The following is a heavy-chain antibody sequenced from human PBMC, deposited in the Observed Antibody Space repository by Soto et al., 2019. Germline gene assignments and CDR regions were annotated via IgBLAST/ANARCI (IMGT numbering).Heavy chain of an antibody. J-gene: IGHJ6*02. CDR1: GLTFNYYG. V-gene: IGHV3-7*03. Sequence: VGSLRLSCAASGLTFNYYGMTWVRQAPGKGLEWVANVKPDGSATFYADSLKGRFTISRDNAKNSVSLQMDSLRADDTAVYYCARDRERVTVNGGIALGAMEVWGHGTTVTVSS. D-gene: IGHD3-22*01. CDR2: VKPDGSAT. CDR3: ARDRERVTVNGGIALGAMEV.